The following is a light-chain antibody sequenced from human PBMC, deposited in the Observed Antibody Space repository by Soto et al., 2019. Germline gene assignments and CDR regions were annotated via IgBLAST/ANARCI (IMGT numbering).Light chain of an antibody. CDR1: QSVSSNY. CDR3: QQYGSSPT. V-gene: IGKV3-20*01. CDR2: DVS. Sequence: DIVLTQSPGTLSLSPGERATLSCRSSQSVSSNYLAWYQQKPDQAPRLVIYDVSGRATGIPDRFSGSRSGTDFTLTISRLEPEDFAVYYCQQYGSSPTFGQGTKVEIK. J-gene: IGKJ1*01.